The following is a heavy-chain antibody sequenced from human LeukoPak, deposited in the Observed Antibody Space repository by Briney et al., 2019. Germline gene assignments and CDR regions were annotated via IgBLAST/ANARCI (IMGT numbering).Heavy chain of an antibody. J-gene: IGHJ1*01. V-gene: IGHV3-30*03. D-gene: IGHD3-3*01. CDR3: GRRTISI. CDR1: GFTFSTYV. Sequence: GGSLRLSCAASGFTFSTYVMHGWRQAPGEGGEGGADISYDRSKKYYTHSVRGRFTISRDNSKNTLYLQMNSLRAEDTAVYYSGRRTISIWGEGTLVTVSS. CDR2: ISYDRSKK.